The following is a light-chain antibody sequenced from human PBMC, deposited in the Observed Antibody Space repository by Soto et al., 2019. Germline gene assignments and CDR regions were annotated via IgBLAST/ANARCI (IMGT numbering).Light chain of an antibody. CDR3: QKYSNWPLS. CDR2: GAS. J-gene: IGKJ4*01. CDR1: QSVSSN. Sequence: EIVMTQSPATLSVSPGERATLSCRASQSVSSNLAWYQQKPGQAPMLLIYGASTRATGIPARFSGGGSGTDFTLTISSLQSEDVAVYYCQKYSNWPLSFGGGTKVEIK. V-gene: IGKV3-15*01.